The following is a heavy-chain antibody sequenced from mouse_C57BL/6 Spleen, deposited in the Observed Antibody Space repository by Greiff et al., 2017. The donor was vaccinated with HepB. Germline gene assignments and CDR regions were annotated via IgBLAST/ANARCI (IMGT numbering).Heavy chain of an antibody. Sequence: EVKLVESGPGMVKPSQSLSLTCTVTGYSITSGYDWHWIRHFPGNKLEWMGYISYSGSTNYNPSLKSRISITHDTSKNHFFLKLNSVTTEDTATYYCARGPHYYGSSYYAWFAYWGQGTLVTVSA. D-gene: IGHD1-1*01. J-gene: IGHJ3*01. V-gene: IGHV3-1*01. CDR3: ARGPHYYGSSYYAWFAY. CDR1: GYSITSGYD. CDR2: ISYSGST.